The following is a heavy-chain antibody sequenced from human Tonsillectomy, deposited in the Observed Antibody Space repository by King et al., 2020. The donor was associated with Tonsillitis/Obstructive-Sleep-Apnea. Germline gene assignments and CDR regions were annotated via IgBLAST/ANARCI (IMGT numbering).Heavy chain of an antibody. CDR2: IYYSGST. CDR3: ARSSTSLNWFDP. V-gene: IGHV4-39*01. D-gene: IGHD2-2*01. J-gene: IGHJ5*02. CDR1: GGSISSSGYY. Sequence: QLQESGPGLVKPSETLSLTCTVSGGSISSSGYYWGWIRQPPGKGLEWIGSIYYSGSTYHNPSLKSRVTISVDTSKNPFSLKLSSVTAADTAVYYCARSSTSLNWFDPWGQGTLVTVSS.